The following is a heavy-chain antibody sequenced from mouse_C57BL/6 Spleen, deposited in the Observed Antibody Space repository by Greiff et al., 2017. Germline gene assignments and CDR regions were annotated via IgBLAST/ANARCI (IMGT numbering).Heavy chain of an antibody. CDR3: ASAYYDYDGFAY. D-gene: IGHD2-4*01. Sequence: EVQLQQSGPELVKPGASVKISCKASGYTFTDYYMNWVKQSHGKSLEWIGDINPNNGGTSYNQKFKGKATLTVDKSSSTAYMELRSLTSEDSAVYYWASAYYDYDGFAYWGQGTLVTVSA. CDR2: INPNNGGT. V-gene: IGHV1-26*01. CDR1: GYTFTDYY. J-gene: IGHJ3*01.